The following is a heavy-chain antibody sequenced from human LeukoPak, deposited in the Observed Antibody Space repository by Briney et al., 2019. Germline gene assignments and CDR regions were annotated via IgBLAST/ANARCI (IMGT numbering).Heavy chain of an antibody. CDR1: GGSISSSSYY. V-gene: IGHV4-39*01. CDR3: ARLSMVRGGSLYYYGMDV. D-gene: IGHD3-10*01. Sequence: ASETLSLTCTVSGGSISSSSYYWGWIRQPPGKGLEWIGSIYYSGSTYYNPSLKSRVTISVDTSKNQFSLKLSSVTAADTAVYYCARLSMVRGGSLYYYGMDVWGQGTTVTVSS. CDR2: IYYSGST. J-gene: IGHJ6*02.